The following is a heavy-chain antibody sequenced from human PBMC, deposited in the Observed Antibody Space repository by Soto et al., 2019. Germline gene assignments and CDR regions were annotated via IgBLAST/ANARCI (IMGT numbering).Heavy chain of an antibody. Sequence: ASVTVSCKASCYTFPSYGIIWVRQATGQGLEWMGWISAYNGNTNYAQKLQGRVTMTTDTSTSTAYMELRSLRSDDTAVYYCARDPYSSGWHPDAFDIWGQGTMVTVSS. CDR3: ARDPYSSGWHPDAFDI. D-gene: IGHD6-19*01. V-gene: IGHV1-18*01. CDR1: CYTFPSYG. J-gene: IGHJ3*02. CDR2: ISAYNGNT.